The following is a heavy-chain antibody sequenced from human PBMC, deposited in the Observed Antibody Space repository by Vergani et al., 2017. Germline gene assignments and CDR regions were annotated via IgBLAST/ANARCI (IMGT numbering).Heavy chain of an antibody. Sequence: QVQLQESGPGLVKPSETLSLTCTVSGGSVSSGSYYWSWIRQPAGKGLEWIGRIYTSGSTNYNPSLKSRVTISVDTSKNQFSLKLSSVTAADTAVYYCARIPYSSGWYFDYWGQGTLVTVSS. D-gene: IGHD6-19*01. CDR3: ARIPYSSGWYFDY. V-gene: IGHV4-61*02. J-gene: IGHJ4*02. CDR2: IYTSGST. CDR1: GGSVSSGSYY.